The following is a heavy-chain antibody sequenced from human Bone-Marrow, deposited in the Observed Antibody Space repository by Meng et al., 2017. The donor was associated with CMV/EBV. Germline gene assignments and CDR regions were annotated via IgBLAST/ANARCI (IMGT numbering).Heavy chain of an antibody. CDR2: ISNNGGSI. V-gene: IGHV3-21*01. CDR3: ARDAPSSGGDY. D-gene: IGHD6-19*01. J-gene: IGHJ4*02. Sequence: GESLKISCAASGFTFRKYTMNWFRRAPGKGLEWVSSISNNGGSIQYSDSVRGRFTISRDNAKNSVYLLMSGLRAEDTAFYYCARDAPSSGGDYWGQGALVTVSS. CDR1: GFTFRKYT.